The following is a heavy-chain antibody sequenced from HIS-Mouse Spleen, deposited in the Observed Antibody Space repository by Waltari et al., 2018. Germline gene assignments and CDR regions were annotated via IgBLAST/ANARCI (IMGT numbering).Heavy chain of an antibody. D-gene: IGHD3-10*01. V-gene: IGHV4-31*03. CDR3: AREKGYYGSGSYYYYYYGMDV. CDR1: GGSTSRGCSY. J-gene: IGHJ6*02. Sequence: QVQLQESGPGLVKPSQTLSLTCTVHGGSTSRGCSYWSWFRQHPGKGLEWIGYLHYSGRTYYNPSLNSRVTISVDTSKNQFSLKLSSVTAADTAVYYCAREKGYYGSGSYYYYYYGMDVWGQGTTVTVSS. CDR2: LHYSGRT.